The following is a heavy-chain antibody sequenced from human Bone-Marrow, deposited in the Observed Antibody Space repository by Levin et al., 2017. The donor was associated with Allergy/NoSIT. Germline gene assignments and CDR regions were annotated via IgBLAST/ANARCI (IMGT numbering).Heavy chain of an antibody. CDR3: AKDGYRPYYYYYYMDV. D-gene: IGHD5-18*01. CDR2: ISGSGGST. CDR1: GFTFSSYA. J-gene: IGHJ6*03. V-gene: IGHV3-23*01. Sequence: LGESLKISCAASGFTFSSYAMSWVRQAPGKGLEWVSAISGSGGSTYYADSVKGRFTISRDNSKNTLYLQMNSLRAEDTAVYYCAKDGYRPYYYYYYMDVWGKGTTVTVSS.